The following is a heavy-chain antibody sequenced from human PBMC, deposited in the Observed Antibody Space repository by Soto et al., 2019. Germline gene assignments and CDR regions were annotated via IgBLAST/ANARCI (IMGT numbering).Heavy chain of an antibody. D-gene: IGHD1-1*01. CDR1: GFTFKNYG. CDR3: ARGVEHNKISGEVLQYSDF. J-gene: IGHJ4*02. V-gene: IGHV3-21*01. Sequence: LRLSCETSGFTFKNYGLIWVRQAPGEGLAWVSSIRSTSSFIYYSDSVKGRFTMARENSRRTVYLKMNGLRTENSGKYYCARGVEHNKISGEVLQYSDFWGQGTLVTVSS. CDR2: IRSTSSFI.